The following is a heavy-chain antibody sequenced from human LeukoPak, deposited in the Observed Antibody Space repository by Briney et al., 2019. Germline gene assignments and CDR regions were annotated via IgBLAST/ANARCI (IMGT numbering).Heavy chain of an antibody. D-gene: IGHD3-16*02. CDR1: GFTVSSNY. J-gene: IGHJ4*02. CDR2: IYSGGST. CDR3: ARDSYDYVWGSYPVATNFDY. V-gene: IGHV3-53*01. Sequence: PGGSLRLSCAASGFTVSSNYMSWVRQAPGKGLEWVSVIYSGGSTYYADSGKGRFTISRDNSKNSLYLQMNSLRAEDTAVYYCARDSYDYVWGSYPVATNFDYWGQGTLVTVSS.